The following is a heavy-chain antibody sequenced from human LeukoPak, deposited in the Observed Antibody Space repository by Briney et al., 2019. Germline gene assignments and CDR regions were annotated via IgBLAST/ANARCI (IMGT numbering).Heavy chain of an antibody. J-gene: IGHJ4*02. V-gene: IGHV4-59*08. D-gene: IGHD7-27*01. CDR1: GGSISSYY. CDR2: IYYSGST. CDR3: ARLPLTGEEKYYFDY. Sequence: SETLSLTCTVSGGSISSYYWSWIRQPPGKGLEWIGYIYYSGSTNYNPSLKSRVTISVDTSKNQFSLKLSSVTAADTAVYYCARLPLTGEEKYYFDYWGQGTLVTVSS.